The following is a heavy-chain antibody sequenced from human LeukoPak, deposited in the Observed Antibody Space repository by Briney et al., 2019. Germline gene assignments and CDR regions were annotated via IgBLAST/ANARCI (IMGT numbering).Heavy chain of an antibody. CDR3: ARGDEWELAIDF. CDR1: GYPFSGHY. J-gene: IGHJ4*02. D-gene: IGHD1-26*01. CDR2: IKPNSGDT. Sequence: ASLKVSCKPSGYPFSGHYINWVRHAPGQGLERMGWIKPNSGDTNYAQKFQGRLSMTRDTTISTVYMELTRLTSDDTAVYYCARGDEWELAIDFWGQGTLITVSS. V-gene: IGHV1-2*02.